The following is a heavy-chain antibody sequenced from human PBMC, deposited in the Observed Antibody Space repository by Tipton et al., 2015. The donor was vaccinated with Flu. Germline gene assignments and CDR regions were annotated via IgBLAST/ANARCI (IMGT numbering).Heavy chain of an antibody. CDR2: IYSGGST. Sequence: SLRLSCAASGFTVSSNYMSWVRQAPGKGLEWVSVIYSGGSTYYADSVKGRFTISRDNSKNTLYLQMNSLRAEDTAVYYCARRDYSNYVSDPKNWFDSWGQGTLVTVSS. CDR3: ARRDYSNYVSDPKNWFDS. CDR1: GFTVSSNY. J-gene: IGHJ5*01. D-gene: IGHD4-11*01. V-gene: IGHV3-53*01.